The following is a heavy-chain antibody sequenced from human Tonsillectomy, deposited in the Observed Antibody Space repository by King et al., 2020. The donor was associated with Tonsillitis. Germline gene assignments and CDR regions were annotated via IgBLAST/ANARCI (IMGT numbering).Heavy chain of an antibody. Sequence: QLVQSGAEVKKPGSSVKVSCKASGGTFSSHAISWVRQAPGQGLEWMGRIIPIIGMGNYAQKFQGRVTITADESTSTAYMELSSLRSEDTAVYYCARGLYDSSGFTLGYWGQGTLVTVSS. J-gene: IGHJ4*02. CDR2: IIPIIGMG. CDR3: ARGLYDSSGFTLGY. V-gene: IGHV1-69*09. CDR1: GGTFSSHA. D-gene: IGHD3-22*01.